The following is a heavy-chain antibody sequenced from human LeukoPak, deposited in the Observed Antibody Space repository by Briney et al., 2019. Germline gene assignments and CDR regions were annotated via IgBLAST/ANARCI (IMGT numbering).Heavy chain of an antibody. CDR2: IYYGGST. CDR1: GGSISSYY. J-gene: IGHJ4*02. Sequence: SETLSLTCTVSGGSISSYYWSWIRQPPGKGLEWIGYIYYGGSTNYNPSLKSRVTISVDTPKNQFSLKLSSVTAADTAVYYCARHFYGESFDYWGQGTLVTVSS. D-gene: IGHD4-17*01. V-gene: IGHV4-59*08. CDR3: ARHFYGESFDY.